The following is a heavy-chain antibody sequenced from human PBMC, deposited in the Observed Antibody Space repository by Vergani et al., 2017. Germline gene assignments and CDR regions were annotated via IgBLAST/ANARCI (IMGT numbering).Heavy chain of an antibody. V-gene: IGHV5-10-1*01. J-gene: IGHJ6*02. D-gene: IGHD6-19*01. Sequence: SPSFQGHVTISADKSISTAYLQWSSLKASDTAMYYCARRVADPYYYYYYGMDVWGQGTTVTVSS. CDR3: ARRVADPYYYYYYGMDV.